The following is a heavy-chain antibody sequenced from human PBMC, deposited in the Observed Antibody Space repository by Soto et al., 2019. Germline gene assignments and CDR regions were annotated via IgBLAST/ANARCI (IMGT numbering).Heavy chain of an antibody. CDR1: GFTFSSYA. Sequence: GGSLRLSCAASGFTFSSYAMHWVRQAPGKGLEYVSAISSNGGSTYYANSVKGRFTISRDNSKNTLYLQMGSLRAEDMAVYYCARGGAYSNYVLVDYWGQGTLVTVSS. CDR3: ARGGAYSNYVLVDY. D-gene: IGHD4-4*01. V-gene: IGHV3-64*01. CDR2: ISSNGGST. J-gene: IGHJ4*02.